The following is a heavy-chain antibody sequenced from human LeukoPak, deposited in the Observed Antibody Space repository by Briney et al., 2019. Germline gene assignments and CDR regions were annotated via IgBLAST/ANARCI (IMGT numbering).Heavy chain of an antibody. Sequence: SCKASGYTFTSYAMHWVRQAPGKGLEWVAVISYDGSNKYYADSVKGRFTISRDNSKNTLYLQMNSLRAEDTAVYYCARVTHNYDILPLWSPTDYWGQGTLVTVSS. CDR2: ISYDGSNK. V-gene: IGHV3-30-3*01. CDR3: ARVTHNYDILPLWSPTDY. CDR1: GYTFTSYA. D-gene: IGHD3-9*01. J-gene: IGHJ4*02.